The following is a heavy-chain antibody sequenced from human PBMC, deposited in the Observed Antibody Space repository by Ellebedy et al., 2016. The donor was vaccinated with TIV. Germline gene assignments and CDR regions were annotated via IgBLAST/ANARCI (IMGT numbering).Heavy chain of an antibody. Sequence: GESLKISXAAPRFNFDDYYMAWMRQAPGKGLEWVAYISDTGSFTTYADSVKGRFTVSKDDATSTLYLQMNSLKVEDTAMYYCAGRIHKSGWDWGQGTLVTVSS. V-gene: IGHV3-11*03. CDR1: RFNFDDYY. CDR3: AGRIHKSGWD. D-gene: IGHD6-19*01. J-gene: IGHJ1*01. CDR2: ISDTGSFT.